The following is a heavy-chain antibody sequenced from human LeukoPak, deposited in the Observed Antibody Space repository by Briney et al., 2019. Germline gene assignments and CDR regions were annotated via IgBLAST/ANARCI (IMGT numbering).Heavy chain of an antibody. J-gene: IGHJ4*02. Sequence: SETLFLTCTVSGGSISSYYWSWIRQPPGKGLEWLGYIYYSGSTNYNPSLKSRVTISVDTSKNQFSLKLSSVTAADTAVYYCASWDYYDSSGGFDYWGQGTLVTVSS. CDR1: GGSISSYY. CDR2: IYYSGST. D-gene: IGHD3-22*01. V-gene: IGHV4-59*01. CDR3: ASWDYYDSSGGFDY.